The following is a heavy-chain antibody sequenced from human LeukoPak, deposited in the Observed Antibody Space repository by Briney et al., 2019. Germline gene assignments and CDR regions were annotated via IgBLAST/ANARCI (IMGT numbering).Heavy chain of an antibody. V-gene: IGHV4-39*07. CDR3: ARNPIPITMIVVPPWAFEN. CDR1: GGSVGSGTYY. Sequence: SETLSLTCTVSGGSVGSGTYYWSWIRQSPGKGLEWIGSIYYSGSTYYNPSLKSRVTISVDTSKNQFSLKLSSVTAADTAVYFRARNPIPITMIVVPPWAFENWGQGTKVTGS. D-gene: IGHD3-22*01. J-gene: IGHJ3*02. CDR2: IYYSGST.